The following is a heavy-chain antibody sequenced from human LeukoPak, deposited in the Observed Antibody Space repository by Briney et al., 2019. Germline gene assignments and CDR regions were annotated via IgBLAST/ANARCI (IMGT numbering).Heavy chain of an antibody. V-gene: IGHV3-73*01. CDR3: TRRSDAGSSGSDFDY. CDR2: IRSKANSYAT. D-gene: IGHD3-22*01. J-gene: IGHJ4*02. Sequence: GGSLRLSCAASGFTFSGSAMHWVRQASGKGLEWVGRIRSKANSYATAYAASVKGRFTISRDDSKSTAYLQMNSLKTEDTAVYYCTRRSDAGSSGSDFDYWGQGTLVTVSS. CDR1: GFTFSGSA.